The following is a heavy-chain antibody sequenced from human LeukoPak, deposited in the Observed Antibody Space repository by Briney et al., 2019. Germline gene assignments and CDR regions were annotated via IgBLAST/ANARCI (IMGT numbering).Heavy chain of an antibody. Sequence: GASVKVSCKASGYTFTSYGISWVRQAPGQGLEWMGWISAYNGNTNYAQKLQGRVTMTTDTSTSTAYMELRSLRSDDTAVYYCARTGYCSSTSCYPALRPKENGTPFDPWGQGTLVTVSS. D-gene: IGHD2-2*01. CDR2: ISAYNGNT. CDR3: ARTGYCSSTSCYPALRPKENGTPFDP. J-gene: IGHJ5*02. V-gene: IGHV1-18*01. CDR1: GYTFTSYG.